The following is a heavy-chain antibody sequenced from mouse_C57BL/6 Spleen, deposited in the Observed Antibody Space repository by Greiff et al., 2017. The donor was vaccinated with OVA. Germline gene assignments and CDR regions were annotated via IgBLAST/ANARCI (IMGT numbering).Heavy chain of an antibody. D-gene: IGHD2-5*01. Sequence: VKLQESGAELVKPGASVKISCKASGYAFSSYWMNWVKQRPGKGLEWIGQIYPGDGDTNYNGKFKGKATLTADKSSSTAYMQLSSLTSEDSAVYFCARGDSNLYYAMDYWGQGTSVTVSS. CDR2: IYPGDGDT. CDR1: GYAFSSYW. J-gene: IGHJ4*01. CDR3: ARGDSNLYYAMDY. V-gene: IGHV1-80*01.